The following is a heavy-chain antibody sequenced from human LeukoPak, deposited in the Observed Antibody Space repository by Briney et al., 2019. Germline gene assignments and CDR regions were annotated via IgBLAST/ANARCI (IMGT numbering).Heavy chain of an antibody. Sequence: PSETLSLTCAVYGGSFSGYYWSWIRQPPGKGLEWIGEINHSGSTNYNPSLKSRVTISVDTSKNQFSLKLSSVTAADTAVYYSARGLSMMVYGASGYFQHWGQGTLVTVSS. D-gene: IGHD2-8*01. V-gene: IGHV4-34*01. CDR1: GGSFSGYY. J-gene: IGHJ1*01. CDR3: ARGLSMMVYGASGYFQH. CDR2: INHSGST.